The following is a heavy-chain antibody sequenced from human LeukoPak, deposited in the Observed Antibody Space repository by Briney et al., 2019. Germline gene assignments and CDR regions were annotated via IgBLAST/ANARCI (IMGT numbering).Heavy chain of an antibody. CDR3: ARDEFNGDHGWSDP. CDR1: GYTFTGYY. D-gene: IGHD4-17*01. V-gene: IGHV1-2*02. CDR2: INPNSGGT. J-gene: IGHJ5*02. Sequence: ASVKVSCKASGYTFTGYYMHWVRQAPGQGLGWMGWINPNSGGTNYAQKFQGRVTMTRDTSISTAYMELSRLRSDDTAVYYCARDEFNGDHGWSDPWGQGTLVTVSS.